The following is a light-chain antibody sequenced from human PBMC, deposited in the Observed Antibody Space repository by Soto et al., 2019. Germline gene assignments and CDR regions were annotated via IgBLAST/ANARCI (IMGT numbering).Light chain of an antibody. V-gene: IGKV3-20*01. Sequence: EIVLTQSPGTLSLSPGEGATVSCRASQSVNSNLLAWFQQKPGQAPRLLIHDASRRATGIPDRFSGSGSGTDFTLTISSLQPEDFATYYCLQHNSYPLAFGQGTKVEIK. CDR1: QSVNSNL. CDR2: DAS. CDR3: LQHNSYPLA. J-gene: IGKJ1*01.